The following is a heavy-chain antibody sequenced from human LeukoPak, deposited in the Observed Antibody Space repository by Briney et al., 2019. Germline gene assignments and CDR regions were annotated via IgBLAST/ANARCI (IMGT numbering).Heavy chain of an antibody. CDR2: IYYSGST. V-gene: IGHV4-59*12. CDR3: ARGRRYYYGSGSYSDYYYYMDV. CDR1: GGSISSYY. J-gene: IGHJ6*03. D-gene: IGHD3-10*01. Sequence: PSETLSLTCTVSGGSISSYYWSWIRQPPGKGLEWIGYIYYSGSTNYNPSLKSRVTISVDTSRNQFSLKLSSVTAADTAVYYCARGRRYYYGSGSYSDYYYYMDVWGKGTTVTVSS.